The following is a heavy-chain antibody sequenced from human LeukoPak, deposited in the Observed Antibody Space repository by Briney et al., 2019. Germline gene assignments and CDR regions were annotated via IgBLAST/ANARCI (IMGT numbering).Heavy chain of an antibody. V-gene: IGHV1-69*05. CDR2: IIPIFGTA. CDR1: GGTFSSYA. J-gene: IGHJ5*02. Sequence: ASVKVSCKASGGTFSSYAISWVRQAPGQGLEWMGGIIPIFGTANYAQKFQGRVTITTDESTSTAYMELSSLRSEDTAVYYCALIYCSSTSCYKEFNWFDPWGQGTLVTVSS. D-gene: IGHD2-2*02. CDR3: ALIYCSSTSCYKEFNWFDP.